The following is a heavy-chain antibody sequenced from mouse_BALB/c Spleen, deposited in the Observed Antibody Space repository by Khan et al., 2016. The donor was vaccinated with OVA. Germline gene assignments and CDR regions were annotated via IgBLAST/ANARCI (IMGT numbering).Heavy chain of an antibody. Sequence: GASGGGLVEPGGSLKLSCADSGFTSSSFVMSWVRQTQGKRLAWVATISSVATYTYYPDSVKGRFTISRDNAGDHPYLPLNSLMPEVVAIYYCANGNYGWFAYWGQATLVTVST. V-gene: IGHV5-9-1*01. D-gene: IGHD2-1*01. CDR3: ANGNYGWFAY. J-gene: IGHJ3*01. CDR2: ISSVATYT. CDR1: GFTSSSFV.